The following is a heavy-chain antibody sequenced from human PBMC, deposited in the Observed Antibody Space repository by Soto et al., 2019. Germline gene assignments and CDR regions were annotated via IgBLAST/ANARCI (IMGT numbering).Heavy chain of an antibody. CDR1: GGSISSGGYY. Sequence: SETLSLTCTVSGGSISSGGYYWSWIRQHPGKGLEWIGYIYYSGSTYYNPSLKSRVTISVDTSKNQFSLKLSSVTAADTAVYYCARLTTGYCSGGSCPPPEWGQGTLVTVSS. D-gene: IGHD2-15*01. V-gene: IGHV4-31*03. CDR3: ARLTTGYCSGGSCPPPE. J-gene: IGHJ4*02. CDR2: IYYSGST.